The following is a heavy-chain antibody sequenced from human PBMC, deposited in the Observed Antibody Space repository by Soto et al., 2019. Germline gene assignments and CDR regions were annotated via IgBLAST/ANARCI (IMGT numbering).Heavy chain of an antibody. Sequence: QVQMVESGGGVVQPGKSLRLSCAASGFTFSNYGMHWVRQAPGKGLEWVAVIWYDGSKKYYVDSVKGRFTISRDNSKNTLYLQMDSLGAEDMAVYYCARYVGSDESGCFDYWGQGTRVTVSS. CDR2: IWYDGSKK. CDR3: ARYVGSDESGCFDY. CDR1: GFTFSNYG. V-gene: IGHV3-33*01. J-gene: IGHJ4*02. D-gene: IGHD3-22*01.